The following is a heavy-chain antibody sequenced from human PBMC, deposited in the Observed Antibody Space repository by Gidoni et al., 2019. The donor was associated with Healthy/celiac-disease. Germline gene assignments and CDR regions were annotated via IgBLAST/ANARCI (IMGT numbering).Heavy chain of an antibody. CDR1: GPSFSGYY. CDR3: ARGRYHDSSGFPY. CDR2: ITHTGST. D-gene: IGHD3-22*01. V-gene: IGHV4-34*01. Sequence: QVQLQLWVAGLLKPSETLSLTCAMSGPSFSGYYWSWIRQSPGRGLEWIAEITHTGSTNYKPSLRSRVTISVDASKNQFSLQLRSVTAADTAVYYCARGRYHDSSGFPYWGQGTLVTVSS. J-gene: IGHJ4*02.